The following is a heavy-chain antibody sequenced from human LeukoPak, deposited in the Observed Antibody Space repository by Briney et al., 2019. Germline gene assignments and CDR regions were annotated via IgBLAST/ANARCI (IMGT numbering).Heavy chain of an antibody. D-gene: IGHD3-16*02. CDR3: ARDWVTFGGVIVGFDY. Sequence: ASVKVSCKASGYTFTSYYMHWVRQAPGQGLEWMGIINPSGGSTSYAQKFQGRVTMTRETSTSTVYMELSSLRSEDTAVYYCARDWVTFGGVIVGFDYWGQGTLVTVSS. CDR1: GYTFTSYY. J-gene: IGHJ4*02. CDR2: INPSGGST. V-gene: IGHV1-46*01.